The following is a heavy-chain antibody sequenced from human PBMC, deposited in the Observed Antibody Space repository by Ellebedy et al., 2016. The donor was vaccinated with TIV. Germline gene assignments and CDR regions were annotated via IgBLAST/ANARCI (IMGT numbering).Heavy chain of an antibody. CDR3: TRDGREWSRDY. J-gene: IGHJ4*01. V-gene: IGHV3-21*06. D-gene: IGHD3-3*01. Sequence: GESLKISCAASGFTFSISGMTWVRQAPGKGLEWVATIVSSGREAYYADPAKGRFTISRDNVMNSVYLQLNSLSVEDTAVYYCTRDGREWSRDYWGHGTLVTVSS. CDR2: IVSSGREA. CDR1: GFTFSISG.